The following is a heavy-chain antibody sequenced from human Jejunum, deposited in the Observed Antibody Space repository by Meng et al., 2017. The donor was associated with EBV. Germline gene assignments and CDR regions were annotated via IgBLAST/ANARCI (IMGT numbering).Heavy chain of an antibody. CDR1: GGSISSSSYH. CDR2: IYYSGST. V-gene: IGHV4-39*01. J-gene: IGHJ5*02. Sequence: QLQLHESGPGLVKPSETLSLTCTVSGGSISSSSYHWGWIRQPPGKGLEWIGSIYYSGSTYYNPSLKSRVTISVDTSKNQFSLKLSSVTAADTAVYYCARRGGEGWFDPWGQGTLVTVSS. D-gene: IGHD3-10*01. CDR3: ARRGGEGWFDP.